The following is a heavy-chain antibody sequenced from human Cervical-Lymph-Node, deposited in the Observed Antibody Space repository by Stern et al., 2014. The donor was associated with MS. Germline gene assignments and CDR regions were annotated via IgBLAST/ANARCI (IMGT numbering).Heavy chain of an antibody. CDR1: GYTFTSYY. CDR3: ARGGPPNGDY. D-gene: IGHD2-8*01. J-gene: IGHJ4*02. Sequence: VQLVESGAEVKKPGASVKVSCKASGYTFTSYYMHWVRQAPGQGLEWMGIINSSGGSASYAKKFQGRVTMTRDTSTSTVYMELRSLRSEDTAVYYCARGGPPNGDYWGQGTLVTVSS. V-gene: IGHV1-46*01. CDR2: INSSGGSA.